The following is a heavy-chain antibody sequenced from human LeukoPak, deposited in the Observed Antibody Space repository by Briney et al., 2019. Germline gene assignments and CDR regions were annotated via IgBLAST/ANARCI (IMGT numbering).Heavy chain of an antibody. CDR2: IDWDDDK. V-gene: IGHV2-70*11. J-gene: IGHJ4*02. CDR3: ARTKYYDILTGRTTGFDY. Sequence: TLSLTCTVSGGSISSYYWSWIRQPPGKALEWLARIDWDDDKYYSTSLKTRLTISKDTSKNQVVLTMTNMDPVDTATYYCARTKYYDILTGRTTGFDYWGQGTLVTVSS. CDR1: GGSISSYYW. D-gene: IGHD3-9*01.